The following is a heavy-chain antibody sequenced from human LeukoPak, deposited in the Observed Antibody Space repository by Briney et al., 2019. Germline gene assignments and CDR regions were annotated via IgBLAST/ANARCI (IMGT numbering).Heavy chain of an antibody. CDR3: AKDRATRRWGTQEFDY. CDR2: ITTSDGNT. Sequence: PGGSLRLSCAASGFTFSSYTMSWVRQAPGKGLEWVSTITTSDGNTYYADSVKGRFTISRDNSKNTLYLHMNSLRAEDTAVYYCAKDRATRRWGTQEFDYWGQGTLVTVSS. D-gene: IGHD3-16*01. CDR1: GFTFSSYT. J-gene: IGHJ4*02. V-gene: IGHV3-23*01.